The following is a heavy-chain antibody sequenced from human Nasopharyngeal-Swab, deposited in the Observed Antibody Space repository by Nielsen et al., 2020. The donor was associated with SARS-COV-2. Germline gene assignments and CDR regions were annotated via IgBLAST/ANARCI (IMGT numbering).Heavy chain of an antibody. V-gene: IGHV1-69*13. CDR2: IIPIFGTA. J-gene: IGHJ6*02. D-gene: IGHD4-23*01. Sequence: SVKVSCKASGGTFSSYAISWVRQAPGQGLEWMGGIIPIFGTANYAQKFQGRVTITADESTSTAYMELSSPRSEDTAVYYCAREVGGMTTVVPALVYGMDVWGQGTTVTVSS. CDR3: AREVGGMTTVVPALVYGMDV. CDR1: GGTFSSYA.